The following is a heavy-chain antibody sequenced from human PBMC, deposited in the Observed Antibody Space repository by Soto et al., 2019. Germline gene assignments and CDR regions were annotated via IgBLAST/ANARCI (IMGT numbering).Heavy chain of an antibody. J-gene: IGHJ6*02. Sequence: QVQLQASGPGLVKPSDTLSLTCTVSGDSIGTYNWGWIRQPPGKRLEWIGYIYSNGGTSYNPALKGRAPIPADTSTKQFSLRLSSVTAADTAVYYCVRQGIGALHGLVDVWGQGTTVTVSS. CDR1: GDSIGTYN. V-gene: IGHV4-59*08. CDR2: IYSNGGT. D-gene: IGHD1-26*01. CDR3: VRQGIGALHGLVDV.